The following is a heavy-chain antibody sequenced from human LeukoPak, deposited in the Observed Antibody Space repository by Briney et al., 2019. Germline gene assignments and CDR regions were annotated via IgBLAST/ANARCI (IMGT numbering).Heavy chain of an antibody. CDR3: AARTMVRGAIVDY. CDR1: GFTFTSSA. CDR2: IVVGSGNT. Sequence: SVKVSCKASGFTFTSSAVQWVRQARGQRLEWIGWIVVGSGNTNYAQKIQERVTITRDMSTSTAYMELSSLRSEDTAVYYCAARTMVRGAIVDYWGQGTLVTVSS. V-gene: IGHV1-58*01. D-gene: IGHD3-10*01. J-gene: IGHJ4*02.